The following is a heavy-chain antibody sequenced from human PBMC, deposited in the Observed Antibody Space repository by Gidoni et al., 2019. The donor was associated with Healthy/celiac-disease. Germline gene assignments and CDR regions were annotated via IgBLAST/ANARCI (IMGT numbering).Heavy chain of an antibody. CDR3: ARGGELNPFDY. CDR2: IWYDGSNK. Sequence: QVQLVESGGGVVQPGRSLRLSCAASGFTFSSYGMPWVRQAPGKGLEWLAVIWYDGSNKYYADSVKGRFTISRDNSKNTLYLQMNSLRAEDTAVYYCARGGELNPFDYWGQGTLVTVSS. CDR1: GFTFSSYG. D-gene: IGHD1-7*01. J-gene: IGHJ4*02. V-gene: IGHV3-33*01.